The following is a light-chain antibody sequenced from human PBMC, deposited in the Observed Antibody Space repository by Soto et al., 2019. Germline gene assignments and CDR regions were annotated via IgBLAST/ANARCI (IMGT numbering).Light chain of an antibody. CDR1: SSDVGGYNY. J-gene: IGLJ1*01. V-gene: IGLV2-14*01. CDR2: EVS. Sequence: QSALTQPASVSGSPGQSITISCTGTSSDVGGYNYVSWYQQHPGKAPKLMIFEVSNRPSGLSNRFSGSKSANTASLTISGLQAEDEADYYCSSYTSSSTYVFGTGTKLTVL. CDR3: SSYTSSSTYV.